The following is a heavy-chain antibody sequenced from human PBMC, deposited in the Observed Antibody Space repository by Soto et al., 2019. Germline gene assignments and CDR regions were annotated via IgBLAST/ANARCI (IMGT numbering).Heavy chain of an antibody. CDR2: IYSSGST. J-gene: IGHJ6*02. V-gene: IGHV4-59*01. CDR3: ARRELNGMDV. CDR1: GGSISSYY. D-gene: IGHD1-26*01. Sequence: PSETLSLTCTVSGGSISSYYWSWIRQPPWKGLEWIGYIYSSGSTNYNPSLKSRVTISVDPSKNQFSLKLSSVTAADTAVYYCARRELNGMDVWGQGTTVTVSS.